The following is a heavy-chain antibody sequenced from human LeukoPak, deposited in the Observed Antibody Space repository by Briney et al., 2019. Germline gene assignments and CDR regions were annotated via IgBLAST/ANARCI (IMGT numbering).Heavy chain of an antibody. CDR1: GFIFSSYS. Sequence: GGSLRLSCAASGFIFSSYSMNWVRQAPGKGLEWVSSISSSSSYIYYADSVKGRFTISRDNAKNSLYLQMNRLRAEDTAVYYCARGTTVRTPPVDYWGQGTLVTVSS. CDR3: ARGTTVRTPPVDY. V-gene: IGHV3-21*01. J-gene: IGHJ4*02. CDR2: ISSSSSYI. D-gene: IGHD4-23*01.